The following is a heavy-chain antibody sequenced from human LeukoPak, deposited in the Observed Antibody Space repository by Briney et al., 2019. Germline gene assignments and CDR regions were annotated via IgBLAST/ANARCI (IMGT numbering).Heavy chain of an antibody. CDR1: GFTFDDYA. CDR3: ARVATLYYFDY. Sequence: GGSLRLSCAASGFTFDDYAMHWVRQAPGKGLEWVSGISWNSGSIGYADSVKGRFTISRDNSKNTLYLQMNSLRAEDTAVYYCARVATLYYFDYWGQGTLVTVSS. V-gene: IGHV3-9*01. CDR2: ISWNSGSI. J-gene: IGHJ4*02. D-gene: IGHD2-15*01.